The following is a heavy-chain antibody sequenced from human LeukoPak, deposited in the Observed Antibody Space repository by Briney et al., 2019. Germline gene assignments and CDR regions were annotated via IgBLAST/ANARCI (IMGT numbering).Heavy chain of an antibody. V-gene: IGHV3-11*01. Sequence: PGGSLRLSCAASGFTFSDYYMSWIRQAPGKGLEWVSYISSSGSTIYYADSVKGRFTISRDNAKNTLYLQMNSLRAEDTAVYYCAKEVEYNWNYDYWGQGTLVTVSS. J-gene: IGHJ4*02. CDR3: AKEVEYNWNYDY. CDR1: GFTFSDYY. CDR2: ISSSGSTI. D-gene: IGHD1-7*01.